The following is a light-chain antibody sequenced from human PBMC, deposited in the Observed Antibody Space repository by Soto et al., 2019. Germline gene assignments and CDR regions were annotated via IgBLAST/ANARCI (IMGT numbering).Light chain of an antibody. CDR2: EAY. V-gene: IGKV3-11*01. Sequence: EVVLTQSPDTLSLSPGETATLSCRASQSVDRYVAWYQQKVGQAPRLLIYEAYTRATVVGARVTGSVSATDFSLTITSLQPEDFAVYYCQQRAKWPSNFGPGTKVEMK. J-gene: IGKJ2*02. CDR1: QSVDRY. CDR3: QQRAKWPSN.